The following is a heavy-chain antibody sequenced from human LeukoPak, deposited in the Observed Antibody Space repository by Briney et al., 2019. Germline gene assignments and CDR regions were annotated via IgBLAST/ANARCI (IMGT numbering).Heavy chain of an antibody. V-gene: IGHV4-59*08. CDR2: IYYRGNS. Sequence: SVTLSLPCSVSSDSNSRFYWIWLRQSPGGGRVWIGNIYYRGNSNLNTPLKSLVTISQDTSRKQFFLKMTSVTGPDTAVFFCLLARNANWFDFWGQGTQVTVSS. CDR1: SDSNSRFY. J-gene: IGHJ5*01. D-gene: IGHD2-21*01. CDR3: LLARNANWFDF.